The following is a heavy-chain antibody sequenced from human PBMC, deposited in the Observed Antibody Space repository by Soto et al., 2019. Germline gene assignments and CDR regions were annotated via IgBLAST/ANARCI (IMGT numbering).Heavy chain of an antibody. CDR3: ARSVSFIIPRPDY. Sequence: QVQLVQSGAEVKKPGASVRVSCKASGYTFTDYYMHWVRQAPGQGLECMGWINPNNGDTNYAQKFQSRVTMTSDTSSSTAYMEMSRLRSDDTALYYCARSVSFIIPRPDYWGQGTLVTVPS. J-gene: IGHJ4*02. CDR1: GYTFTDYY. V-gene: IGHV1-2*02. CDR2: INPNNGDT. D-gene: IGHD6-6*01.